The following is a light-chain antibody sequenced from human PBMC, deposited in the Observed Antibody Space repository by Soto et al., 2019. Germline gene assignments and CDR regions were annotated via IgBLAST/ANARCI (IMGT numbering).Light chain of an antibody. Sequence: DVQMTQSPSSLSASIGDRVTITCRASPNVGKYLNWYQQKPGKAPNVLIHAASTLRSGVPLRFSGSVSGTEFTLTISSLQPEDSGTYYCQQIHVTPLTFGGGTRLEV. J-gene: IGKJ4*01. CDR2: AAS. CDR1: PNVGKY. V-gene: IGKV1-39*01. CDR3: QQIHVTPLT.